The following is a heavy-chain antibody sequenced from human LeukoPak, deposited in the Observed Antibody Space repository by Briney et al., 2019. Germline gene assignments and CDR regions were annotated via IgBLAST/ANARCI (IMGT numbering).Heavy chain of an antibody. V-gene: IGHV3-48*01. D-gene: IGHD1-20*01. CDR1: GFTFSNYI. CDR3: LRDLNWSLDQ. Sequence: GGSLRLSCAASGFTFSNYIMNWVRQAPGKGLEWISYIGTSSSPIYYADSVKGRFTISRDNAKNSLYLQMNSLRAEDTAVYYCLRDLNWSLDQWGQGTLVTVSS. J-gene: IGHJ4*02. CDR2: IGTSSSPI.